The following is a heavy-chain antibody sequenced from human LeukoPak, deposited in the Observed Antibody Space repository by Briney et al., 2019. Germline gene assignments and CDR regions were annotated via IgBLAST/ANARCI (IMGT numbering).Heavy chain of an antibody. CDR1: GLSVRSSY. J-gene: IGHJ4*02. Sequence: GGSLRLSCAASGLSVRSSYMSWVRQAPGKGLEWVSVIYSSGTTYYADSVKGRFTISRDNSKNTLYLQMNSLRDEDTAVYYCTKIGGSGLLYYFDSWGQGTLVIVSS. CDR3: TKIGGSGLLYYFDS. D-gene: IGHD2-15*01. V-gene: IGHV3-53*01. CDR2: IYSSGTT.